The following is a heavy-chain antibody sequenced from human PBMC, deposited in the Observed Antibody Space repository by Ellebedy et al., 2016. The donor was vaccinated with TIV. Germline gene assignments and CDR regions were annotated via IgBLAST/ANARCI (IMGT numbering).Heavy chain of an antibody. Sequence: GESLKISCAASGYTFSNYGVHWVRQAPGKGLEWVAVISYDGSNKYYADSVKGRFTISRDNSKNTLYLQMNSLRAEDTAVYYCARVGVVPAAMAFQHWGQGTLVTVSS. D-gene: IGHD2-2*01. CDR1: GYTFSNYG. J-gene: IGHJ1*01. CDR3: ARVGVVPAAMAFQH. CDR2: ISYDGSNK. V-gene: IGHV3-30*03.